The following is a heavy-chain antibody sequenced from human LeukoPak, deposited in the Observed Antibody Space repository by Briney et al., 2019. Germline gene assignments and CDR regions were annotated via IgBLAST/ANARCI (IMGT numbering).Heavy chain of an antibody. CDR3: AGDYCGGECYFLSD. CDR2: IIPIIGTA. CDR1: GCTFTSYA. D-gene: IGHD2-21*01. J-gene: IGHJ4*02. Sequence: SVKVSCKASGCTFTSYAISWVRQAPGQGLEWMGGIIPIIGTATYAQQFQGRVTITADKSTSTTYMELNSLRSEDTAVYYCAGDYCGGECYFLSDWGQGNLVTVSS. V-gene: IGHV1-69*06.